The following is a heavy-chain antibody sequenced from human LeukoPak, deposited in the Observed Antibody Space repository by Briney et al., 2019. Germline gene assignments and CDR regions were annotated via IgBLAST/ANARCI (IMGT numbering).Heavy chain of an antibody. CDR2: ISGSGTTI. V-gene: IGHV3-48*01. CDR1: GFTFSNYD. J-gene: IGHJ4*02. D-gene: IGHD1-1*01. Sequence: GGSLRLSCAASGFTFSNYDLNWVRQAPGKGLEWVSYISGSGTTIFYADSVKGRFTISRDNVKNSLYLQMNSLRAEDTAVYYCAGESSGWNENYWGQGTLVTVSS. CDR3: AGESSGWNENY.